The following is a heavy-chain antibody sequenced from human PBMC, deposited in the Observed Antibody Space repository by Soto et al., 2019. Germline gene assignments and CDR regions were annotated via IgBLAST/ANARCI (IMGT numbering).Heavy chain of an antibody. CDR1: GASISTYY. CDR2: LYYSGDP. V-gene: IGHV4-59*01. Sequence: QMQLQESGPGVVKPSETLSLTCTVSGASISTYYWTWIRQAPGKGLEWSGYLYYSGDPNYNPSLKSRATMSVDTSKNHFYLTLTSATAAATAVYFCARGGSEGGLDVWGQGTTVAVSS. D-gene: IGHD3-10*01. CDR3: ARGGSEGGLDV. J-gene: IGHJ6*02.